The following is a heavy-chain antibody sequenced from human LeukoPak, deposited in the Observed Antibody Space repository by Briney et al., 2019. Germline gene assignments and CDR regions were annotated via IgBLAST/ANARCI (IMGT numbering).Heavy chain of an antibody. J-gene: IGHJ4*02. Sequence: AGSLSLSCAASGFTFNNCAMSWVRQAPGKGLERVSSISLSGGSKSYADSVRGHFTISRDNSKNTLYLQMNSLTADATAEYCCAKGDRGYFRPFDYWGQGTLVTVSS. D-gene: IGHD3-22*01. CDR3: AKGDRGYFRPFDY. V-gene: IGHV3-23*01. CDR1: GFTFNNCA. CDR2: ISLSGGSK.